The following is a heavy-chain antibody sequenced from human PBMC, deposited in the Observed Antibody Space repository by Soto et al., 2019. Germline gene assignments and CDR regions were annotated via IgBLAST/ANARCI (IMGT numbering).Heavy chain of an antibody. V-gene: IGHV1-18*04. CDR3: AGLSGLRYFDWLLSDYGMDV. CDR1: GYTFTSYG. J-gene: IGHJ6*02. CDR2: ISAYNGNT. D-gene: IGHD3-9*01. Sequence: GASVKVSCKASGYTFTSYGISWVRQAPGQGLEWMGWISAYNGNTNYAQKLQGRVTMTTDTSTSTAYMELRSLRSDDTAVYYCAGLSGLRYFDWLLSDYGMDVWGQGTTVTVSS.